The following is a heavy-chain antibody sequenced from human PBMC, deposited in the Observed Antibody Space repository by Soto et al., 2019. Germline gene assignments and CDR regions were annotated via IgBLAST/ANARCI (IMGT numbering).Heavy chain of an antibody. CDR2: IGKGGDT. Sequence: DVQLLESGGDFVQPGGSLRLSCAASGFAFNSYDMQWVRQVTGKGLEWVSSIGKGGDTYYADSVKGRFTISRENAKNSLYLQMSSLRAGDTAVYYCVRDPAGHGMDVWGQGTTVIVSA. D-gene: IGHD3-10*01. CDR3: VRDPAGHGMDV. V-gene: IGHV3-13*01. CDR1: GFAFNSYD. J-gene: IGHJ6*01.